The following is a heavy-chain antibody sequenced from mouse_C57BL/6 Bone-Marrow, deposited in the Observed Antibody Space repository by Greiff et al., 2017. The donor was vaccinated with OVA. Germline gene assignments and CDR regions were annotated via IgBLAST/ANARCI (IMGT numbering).Heavy chain of an antibody. D-gene: IGHD3-2*02. CDR3: AYRQLRLRGFAY. V-gene: IGHV1-55*01. Sequence: QVQLQQPGAELVKPGASVKMSCKASGYTFTSYWITWVKQRPGQGLEWIGDIYPGSGSTNYNEKFKSKATLTVDTSSSTAYMQLSSLTSEDSAVYDCAYRQLRLRGFAYWGQGTLVTVSA. J-gene: IGHJ3*01. CDR1: GYTFTSYW. CDR2: IYPGSGST.